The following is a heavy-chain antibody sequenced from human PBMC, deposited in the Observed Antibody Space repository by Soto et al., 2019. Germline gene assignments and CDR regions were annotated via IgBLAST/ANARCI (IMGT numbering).Heavy chain of an antibody. CDR3: AREPPETPPDY. V-gene: IGHV1-18*01. Sequence: PSVKVSCKSSGYTFSDYGMIWVRQAPGQGLEWMGWISAKNGNTNFAQKFRGRVTMTTDTSTSTVYMELRSLKPDDSAVYYCAREPPETPPDYWGQGTLVNVSS. CDR2: ISAKNGNT. CDR1: GYTFSDYG. J-gene: IGHJ4*02.